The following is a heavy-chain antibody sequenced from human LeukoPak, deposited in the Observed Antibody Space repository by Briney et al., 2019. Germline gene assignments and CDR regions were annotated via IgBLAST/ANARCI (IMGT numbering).Heavy chain of an antibody. Sequence: GGSLRLSCAASGFTFSSYSMNWVRQAPGKGLEWVSAISGDSRYIYYADSVRGRFTISRDNAEDSLYLQMHSLRVEDTAVYYCARAPTVLVGYCSSSSCQADYWGQGTLVTVSS. D-gene: IGHD2-2*01. V-gene: IGHV3-21*01. CDR3: ARAPTVLVGYCSSSSCQADY. CDR1: GFTFSSYS. J-gene: IGHJ4*02. CDR2: ISGDSRYI.